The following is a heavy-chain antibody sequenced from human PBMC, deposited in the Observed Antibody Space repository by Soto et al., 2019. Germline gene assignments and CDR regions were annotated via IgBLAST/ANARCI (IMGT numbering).Heavy chain of an antibody. CDR2: ISGSGGST. D-gene: IGHD2-2*01. CDR3: AKDQRGYCSSSSCYSPFDY. J-gene: IGHJ4*02. CDR1: GFTFSRHF. Sequence: GXSLRLSCAGSGFTFSRHFLSWFRQAPVKGLCWVCGISGSGGSTYYAGSVRGRFTISRDNSMNTLSLKMNSLRAEDTAVYFCAKDQRGYCSSSSCYSPFDYWGQGTLVTVSS. V-gene: IGHV3-23*01.